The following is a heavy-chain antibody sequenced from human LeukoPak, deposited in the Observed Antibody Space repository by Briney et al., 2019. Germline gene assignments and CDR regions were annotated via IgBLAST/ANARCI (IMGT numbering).Heavy chain of an antibody. J-gene: IGHJ6*03. CDR3: AKDYGSGSYFMDV. CDR1: GFTFDDYA. Sequence: GGSLRLSCAASGFTFDDYAMHWVRQAPGKGLEWVSLISWDGGSTYYADSVKGRFTISRDNSKNSLYLQMNSLRAEDTALYYCAKDYGSGSYFMDVWGKGTTVTVSS. D-gene: IGHD3-10*01. V-gene: IGHV3-43D*03. CDR2: ISWDGGST.